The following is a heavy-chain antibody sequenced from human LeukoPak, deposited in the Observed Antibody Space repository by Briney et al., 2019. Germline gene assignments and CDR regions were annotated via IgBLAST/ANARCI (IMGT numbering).Heavy chain of an antibody. Sequence: ASVKVSCKASGYIFTSYGISWVRQAPGQGLEWMGWITAYKGNTNYAQKLQGRVTMTTDTSTNTAYMELRSLRSDDTAVYYCARTTYYYDSSGHYYVVAFDIWGQGTVVTISS. J-gene: IGHJ3*02. CDR1: GYIFTSYG. V-gene: IGHV1-18*01. CDR3: ARTTYYYDSSGHYYVVAFDI. D-gene: IGHD3-22*01. CDR2: ITAYKGNT.